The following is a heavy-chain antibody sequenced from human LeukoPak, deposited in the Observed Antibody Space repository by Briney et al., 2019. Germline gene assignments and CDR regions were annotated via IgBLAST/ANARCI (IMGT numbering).Heavy chain of an antibody. J-gene: IGHJ4*02. V-gene: IGHV4-34*01. CDR1: GGSFSGYY. D-gene: IGHD6-6*01. CDR3: ARLSRIAARPY. Sequence: PSETLSLTCAVYGGSFSGYYWSWIRQPPGKGLEWIGEINHSGSTNYNPSLKSRVTISVDTSKNQFSLKLSSVTAADTAVYYCARLSRIAARPYWGQGTLVTVSS. CDR2: INHSGST.